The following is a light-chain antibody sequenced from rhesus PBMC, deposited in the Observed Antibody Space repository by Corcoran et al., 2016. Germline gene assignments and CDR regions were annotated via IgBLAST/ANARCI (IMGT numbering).Light chain of an antibody. CDR1: QSMNSW. Sequence: DIQMTQSPSSLSASVGDTVTITCRANQSMNSWLDWYQKKPGKAPKLLIYKASTLQSGVPSRFSGSGSWTDFTLTISSLQSEDFATYYCQQYSSSPPTFGQGTKVEIK. CDR3: QQYSSSPPT. J-gene: IGKJ1*01. V-gene: IGKV1-22*01. CDR2: KAS.